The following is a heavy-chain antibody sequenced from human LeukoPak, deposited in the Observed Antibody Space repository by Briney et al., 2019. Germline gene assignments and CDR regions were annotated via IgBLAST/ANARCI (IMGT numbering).Heavy chain of an antibody. D-gene: IGHD2-21*02. J-gene: IGHJ4*02. V-gene: IGHV4-39*01. CDR2: FYHTGST. CDR3: ARRSVTDSSFDS. CDR1: GGSISSNTYY. Sequence: SETLSLTCTVSGGSISSNTYYWGWIRQPPGKGLEWIGSFYHTGSTYYNPSLKSRVTISVDTSKNQFSLRLTSMTAADTAVYYCARRSVTDSSFDSWGQGTLVTVSS.